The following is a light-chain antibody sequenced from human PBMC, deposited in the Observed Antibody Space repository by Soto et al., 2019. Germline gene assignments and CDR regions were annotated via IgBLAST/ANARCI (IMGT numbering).Light chain of an antibody. Sequence: DLQLTQSPSSLSASVGDRVIITCRASQDISNPLAWVQQRPGKAPKSLMYGASTFQSGVPSHLSGSGSGTVYTLSISSRHPEDFATYYYQHYFSPLWTFGQGTKVDLK. CDR3: QHYFSPLWT. CDR2: GAS. J-gene: IGKJ1*01. CDR1: QDISNP. V-gene: IGKV1-16*02.